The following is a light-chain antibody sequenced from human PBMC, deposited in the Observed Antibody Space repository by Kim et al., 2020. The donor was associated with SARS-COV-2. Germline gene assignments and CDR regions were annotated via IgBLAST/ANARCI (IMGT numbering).Light chain of an antibody. CDR3: NSRDSSGNLL. J-gene: IGLJ2*01. Sequence: SSELTQDPAVSVALGQTVRITCQGDSLRSYYASWYQQKPGQAPVLVIYGKNNRPSGIPDRFSGSSSGNTASLTITGAQEEDEADYYCNSRDSSGNLLFGG. CDR1: SLRSYY. V-gene: IGLV3-19*01. CDR2: GKN.